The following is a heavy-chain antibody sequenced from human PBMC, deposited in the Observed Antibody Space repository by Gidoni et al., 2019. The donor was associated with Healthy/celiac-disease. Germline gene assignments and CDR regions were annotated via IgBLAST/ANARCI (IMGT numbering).Heavy chain of an antibody. CDR1: GFTFSSYG. V-gene: IGHV3-33*01. CDR2: IWYDGSNK. Sequence: QVQLVESGGGVVQPGRALRLSCAASGFTFSSYGMHWVRQAPGKGLELVAVIWYDGSNKYYADSVKGRFTISRDNSKNTLYLQMNSLRAEDTAVYYCARDLSPSSEVAGTWFDPWGQGTLVTVSS. D-gene: IGHD2-15*01. CDR3: ARDLSPSSEVAGTWFDP. J-gene: IGHJ5*02.